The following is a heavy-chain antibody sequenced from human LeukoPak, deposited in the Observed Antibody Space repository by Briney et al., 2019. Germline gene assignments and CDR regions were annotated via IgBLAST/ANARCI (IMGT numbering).Heavy chain of an antibody. CDR1: GYPFTNYY. CDR2: TNPSGGIT. CDR3: ARSGGYSGYDSRSLYYFDY. V-gene: IGHV1-46*01. Sequence: ASVKVSCKASGYPFTNYYMHWVRQAPGQGLEWMELTNPSGGITDYAQRFQGRVTMTSDTSTSTVYMELSSLRSEDTAVYYCARSGGYSGYDSRSLYYFDYWGQGTLVTASS. J-gene: IGHJ4*02. D-gene: IGHD5-12*01.